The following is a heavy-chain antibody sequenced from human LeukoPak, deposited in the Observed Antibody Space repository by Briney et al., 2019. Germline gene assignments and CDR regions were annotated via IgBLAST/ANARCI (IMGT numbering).Heavy chain of an antibody. J-gene: IGHJ5*02. D-gene: IGHD3-10*01. CDR3: ARVLRSYYYGSGSLGDWFDP. CDR1: GGSFSGYY. CDR2: INHSGST. Sequence: SETLSLTCAVYGGSFSGYYWSWIRRPPGKGLEWIGEINHSGSTNYNPSLKSRVTISVDTSKNQFSLKLSSVTAADTAVYYCARVLRSYYYGSGSLGDWFDPWGQGTLVTVSS. V-gene: IGHV4-34*01.